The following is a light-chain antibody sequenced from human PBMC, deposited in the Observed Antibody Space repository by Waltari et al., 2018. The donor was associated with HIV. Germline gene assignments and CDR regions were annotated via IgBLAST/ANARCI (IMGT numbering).Light chain of an antibody. J-gene: IGLJ1*01. Sequence: QPALTQPASVSGSPGQSITISCSGTNSDVGGYNYFPWYQQHPGKAPKLILFDGRHRPSGISNRFSGSKSGNTASLTISGLQAEDEADYYCSSYTRSTTLDAVFGTGTKVSVL. CDR3: SSYTRSTTLDAV. CDR2: DGR. CDR1: NSDVGGYNY. V-gene: IGLV2-14*03.